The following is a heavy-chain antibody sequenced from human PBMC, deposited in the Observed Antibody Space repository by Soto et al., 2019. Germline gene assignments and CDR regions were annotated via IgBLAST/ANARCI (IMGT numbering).Heavy chain of an antibody. D-gene: IGHD1-26*01. CDR2: INIDGIFT. V-gene: IGHV3-74*03. Sequence: EVHLVESGGGLVQPGGSLRLSCAASGFTFSTYYMHWVRQAPVKGLEWVSRINIDGIFTTYTESVKGRFTIFRENAKNTLYLQMNSLRAEDTAVYYCIKYGADWGQGTLVTVSS. CDR3: IKYGAD. CDR1: GFTFSTYY. J-gene: IGHJ4*02.